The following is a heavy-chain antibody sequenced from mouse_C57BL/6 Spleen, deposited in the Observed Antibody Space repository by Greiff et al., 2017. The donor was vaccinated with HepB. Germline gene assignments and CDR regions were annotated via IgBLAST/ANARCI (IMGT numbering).Heavy chain of an antibody. CDR2: INPNNGGT. D-gene: IGHD1-1*01. V-gene: IGHV1-26*01. CDR3: ATFHYYGFYYAMDY. Sequence: EVQLQQSGPELVKPGASVKISCKASGYTFTDYYMNWVKQSHGQSLEWIGDINPNNGGTSYNQKFKGKATLTVDKSSSTAYMELRSLTSEDSAVYYCATFHYYGFYYAMDYWGQGTSVTVSS. J-gene: IGHJ4*01. CDR1: GYTFTDYY.